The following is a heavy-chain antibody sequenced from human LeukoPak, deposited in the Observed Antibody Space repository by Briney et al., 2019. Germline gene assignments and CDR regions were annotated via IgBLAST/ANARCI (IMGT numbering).Heavy chain of an antibody. D-gene: IGHD6-19*01. CDR3: ARYSRIAVAGTGSFDY. V-gene: IGHV4-59*08. J-gene: IGHJ4*02. Sequence: SETLSLTCTVSGDSISNYYWIWIRQPPGKGLEWIGYIYYSGSTNYNPSLKSRVSMSLDTSKNQFSLKLSSVTAADTAVYYCARYSRIAVAGTGSFDYWGQGTLATVSS. CDR1: GDSISNYY. CDR2: IYYSGST.